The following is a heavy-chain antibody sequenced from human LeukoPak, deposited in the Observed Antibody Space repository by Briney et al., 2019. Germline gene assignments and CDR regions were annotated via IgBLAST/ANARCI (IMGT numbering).Heavy chain of an antibody. CDR1: GGSISSGGYY. D-gene: IGHD3-10*01. Sequence: SETLSLTCTVSGGSISSGGYYWSWIRQHPGKGLEWIGYIYYSGSTYYNPSLKSRVTISVDTSKNQFSLKLSSVTAADTAVYYCARGDKYQLPYSPGDLFYYGSGSPTKFGYWGQGTLVTVSS. CDR2: IYYSGST. V-gene: IGHV4-31*03. CDR3: ARGDKYQLPYSPGDLFYYGSGSPTKFGY. J-gene: IGHJ4*02.